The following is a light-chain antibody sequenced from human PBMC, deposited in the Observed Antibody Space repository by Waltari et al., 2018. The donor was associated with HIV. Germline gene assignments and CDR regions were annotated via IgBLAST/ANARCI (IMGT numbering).Light chain of an antibody. J-gene: IGLJ7*01. V-gene: IGLV3-25*03. CDR1: VLPTQY. CDR2: KDS. Sequence: SYELTQPPSVSVSPGPTARLTCSGDVLPTQYAYWYQQQPGQAPVVVISKDSERPSGIPERFSGSSSGTTVTLTISGVQAEDEADYYCQSADSSGTYAVFGGGTQLTVL. CDR3: QSADSSGTYAV.